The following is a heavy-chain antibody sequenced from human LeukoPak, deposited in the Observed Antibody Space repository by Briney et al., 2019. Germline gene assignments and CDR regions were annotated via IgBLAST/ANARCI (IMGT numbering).Heavy chain of an antibody. CDR2: IYYSGST. CDR1: GGSISSSSYY. D-gene: IGHD1-26*01. CDR3: ARGLEWELS. J-gene: IGHJ5*02. V-gene: IGHV4-39*01. Sequence: SETLSLTCTVSGGSISSSSYYWGWIRQPPGKGLEWIGSIYYSGSTYYNPSLKSRVTISVDTSKNQFSLKLSSVTAADTAVYYCARGLEWELSWGQGTLVTVSS.